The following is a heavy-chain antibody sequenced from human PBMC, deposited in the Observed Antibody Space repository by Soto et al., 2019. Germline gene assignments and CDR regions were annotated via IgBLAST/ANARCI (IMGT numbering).Heavy chain of an antibody. V-gene: IGHV3-23*01. J-gene: IGHJ4*02. D-gene: IGHD3-3*01. CDR3: AKLPLTYYDFWSGVNYDY. Sequence: PGGSLRLSCAASGFTFSSYAMSWVRQAPGKGLEWVSAISGSGGSTYYADSVKGRFTISRDNSKNTLYLQMNSLRAEDTAVYYCAKLPLTYYDFWSGVNYDYWGQGTLVTVSS. CDR2: ISGSGGST. CDR1: GFTFSSYA.